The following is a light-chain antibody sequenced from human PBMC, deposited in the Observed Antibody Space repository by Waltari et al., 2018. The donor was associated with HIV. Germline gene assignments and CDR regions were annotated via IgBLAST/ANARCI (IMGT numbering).Light chain of an antibody. CDR3: QSFDSGLTAVV. Sequence: QSVLTQPPSVSGAPGQRVSISCTGSSSNLGAGFDAQWYQQLPGAAPRLLIYDNTHRPSGVPGRFSGSRSGTSASLAITGLQADDEADYYCQSFDSGLTAVVFGGGTKLTVL. CDR1: SSNLGAGFD. J-gene: IGLJ2*01. CDR2: DNT. V-gene: IGLV1-40*01.